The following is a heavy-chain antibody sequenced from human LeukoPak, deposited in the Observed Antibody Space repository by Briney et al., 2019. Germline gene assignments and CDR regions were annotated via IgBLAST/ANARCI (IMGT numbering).Heavy chain of an antibody. CDR3: ARDSGSSGWTRFDY. J-gene: IGHJ4*02. CDR2: IYSSGST. D-gene: IGHD6-19*01. Sequence: PSETLSLTCTVFGVSMSSYYWNWIRQPAGNGLEWIGRIYSSGSTNYNPSLKSRVTMSVGTSKNQFSLKLSSVTAADTAVYYCARDSGSSGWTRFDYWGQGTLVTVSS. CDR1: GVSMSSYY. V-gene: IGHV4-4*07.